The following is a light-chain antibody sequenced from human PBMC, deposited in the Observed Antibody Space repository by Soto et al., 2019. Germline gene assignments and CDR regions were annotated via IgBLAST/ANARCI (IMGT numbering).Light chain of an antibody. Sequence: EIVLTQSPGTLSLSPGERATLSCSASQSVSSSYLAWYQQKPGHAPRLLIYGASSRATGIPDRFSGSGSGTDFTLTINRLEPEDFAVYYCQQYGSSITFGQGTRLEIK. CDR3: QQYGSSIT. CDR2: GAS. J-gene: IGKJ5*01. V-gene: IGKV3-20*01. CDR1: QSVSSSY.